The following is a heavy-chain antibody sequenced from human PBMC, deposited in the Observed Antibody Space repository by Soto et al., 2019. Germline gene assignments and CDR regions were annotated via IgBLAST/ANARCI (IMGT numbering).Heavy chain of an antibody. CDR1: GFTFSTYW. CDR3: VGGAGWELDY. CDR2: IRQDGTET. Sequence: EAQLVESGGGLVQPGGSLRLSCAASGFTFSTYWMNWVRQAPGMGLEWLAIIRQDGTETHYVDSVKGRFTISRDNTKNSLFLQMNNPRADDTAVYYCVGGAGWELDYWGQGTLVTVSS. J-gene: IGHJ4*02. D-gene: IGHD1-26*01. V-gene: IGHV3-7*03.